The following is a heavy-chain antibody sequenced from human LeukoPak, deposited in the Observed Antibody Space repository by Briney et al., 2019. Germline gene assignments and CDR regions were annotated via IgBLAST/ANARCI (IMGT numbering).Heavy chain of an antibody. J-gene: IGHJ4*02. Sequence: GGSLRLYCAASGFTFNSAWMNWVRQTPGKGLEWVSALSSSGGSTYYADSVKGRFTISRDNSKNMLYLQMNSLRAEDTAVYYCAKDLSYGFDYWGQGTLVTVSS. CDR3: AKDLSYGFDY. V-gene: IGHV3-23*01. D-gene: IGHD5-18*01. CDR2: LSSSGGST. CDR1: GFTFNSAW.